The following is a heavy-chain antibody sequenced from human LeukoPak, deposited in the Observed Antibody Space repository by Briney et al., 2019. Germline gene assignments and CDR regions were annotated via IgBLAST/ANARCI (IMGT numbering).Heavy chain of an antibody. CDR3: ARDITIFGVVIIPNYYYYMDV. V-gene: IGHV3-21*01. D-gene: IGHD3-3*01. CDR2: ISSSSSYI. CDR1: GFTFISYT. J-gene: IGHJ6*03. Sequence: GGSLRLSCAASGFTFISYTMNWVRQAPGKGLEWVSSISSSSSYIYYADSVKGRFTISRDNAKNSLYLQMNSLRAEDTAVYYCARDITIFGVVIIPNYYYYMDVWGKGTTVTVSS.